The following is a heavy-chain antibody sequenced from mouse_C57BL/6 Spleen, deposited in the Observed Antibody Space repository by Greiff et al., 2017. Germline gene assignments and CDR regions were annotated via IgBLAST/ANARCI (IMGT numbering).Heavy chain of an antibody. V-gene: IGHV1-4*01. CDR1: GYTFTSYT. Sequence: QVQLQQSGAELARPGALVKMSCKASGYTFTSYTMHWVKQRPGQGLEWIGYINPSSGYTKYNQKFKDKATLTADKSSSTAYMQLSSLTSEDSAVYYCAKDYGSSWAMDYWGQGTSVTVSS. J-gene: IGHJ4*01. CDR2: INPSSGYT. CDR3: AKDYGSSWAMDY. D-gene: IGHD1-1*01.